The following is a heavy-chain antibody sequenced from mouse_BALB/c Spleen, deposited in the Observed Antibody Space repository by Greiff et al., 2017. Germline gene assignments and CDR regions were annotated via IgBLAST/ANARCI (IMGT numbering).Heavy chain of an antibody. CDR1: GFAFSSYD. CDR3: ARHYGNYSPMDY. Sequence: EVKVVESGGGLVKPGGSLKLSCAASGFAFSSYDMSWVRQTPEKRLEWVAYISSGGGSTYYPDTVKGRFTISRDNAKNTLYLQMSSLKSEDTAMYYCARHYGNYSPMDYWGQGTSVTVSS. CDR2: ISSGGGST. J-gene: IGHJ4*01. V-gene: IGHV5-12-1*01. D-gene: IGHD2-1*01.